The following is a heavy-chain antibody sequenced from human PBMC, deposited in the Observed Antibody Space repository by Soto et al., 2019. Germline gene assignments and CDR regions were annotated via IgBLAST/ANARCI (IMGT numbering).Heavy chain of an antibody. CDR3: ARPLYDFWSGYNYYYYYGMDV. Sequence: PSETLSLTCTVSGGSISSSSYYWGWIRQPPGKGLEWIGSIYYSGSTYYNPSLKSRVTISVDASKNQFSLKLSSLTAADTAVYYCARPLYDFWSGYNYYYYYGMDVWGQGTTVTVSS. D-gene: IGHD3-3*01. CDR2: IYYSGST. V-gene: IGHV4-39*01. J-gene: IGHJ6*02. CDR1: GGSISSSSYY.